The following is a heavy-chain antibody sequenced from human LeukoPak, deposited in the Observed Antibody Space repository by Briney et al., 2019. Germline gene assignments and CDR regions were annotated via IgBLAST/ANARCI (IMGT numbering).Heavy chain of an antibody. Sequence: GGSLRLSCAASGLTFSNYAMNWVRQAPGKGLEWVSGISDSGGNTYYADSVKGRFTISRDNSKNTLYLQMNSLRAEDTAVYYCAKFQWSDSWGQGTLVTVSS. J-gene: IGHJ5*01. CDR2: ISDSGGNT. V-gene: IGHV3-23*01. CDR1: GLTFSNYA. CDR3: AKFQWSDS.